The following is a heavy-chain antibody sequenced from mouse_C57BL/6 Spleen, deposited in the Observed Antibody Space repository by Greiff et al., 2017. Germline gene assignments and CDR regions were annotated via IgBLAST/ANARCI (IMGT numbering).Heavy chain of an antibody. V-gene: IGHV1-64*01. J-gene: IGHJ2*01. CDR2: IYPNSGST. CDR1: GYTFTSYW. CDR3: ARKEDYGSSLYYFDY. D-gene: IGHD1-1*01. Sequence: VQLQQPGAELVKPGASVKLSCKASGYTFTSYWMHWVKQRPGQGLEWIGMIYPNSGSTNYNEKFKSKATLTVDKSSTTAYMQLSSLTSEDSAVYYCARKEDYGSSLYYFDYWGQGTTLTVSS.